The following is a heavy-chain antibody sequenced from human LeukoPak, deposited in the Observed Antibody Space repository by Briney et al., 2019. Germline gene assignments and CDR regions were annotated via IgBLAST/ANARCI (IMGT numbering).Heavy chain of an antibody. CDR1: GGSISSYY. CDR2: IYYGENT. D-gene: IGHD2-15*01. Sequence: SETLSLTCTVSGGSISSYYWSWIRQPPGKGLEWIGYIYYGENTNYNPSLKSRVTMSVDTSMNQFSLKLSSVTAADTAVYYCARVGGSNYYYYGMDVWGQGTTVTVSS. CDR3: ARVGGSNYYYYGMDV. J-gene: IGHJ6*02. V-gene: IGHV4-59*01.